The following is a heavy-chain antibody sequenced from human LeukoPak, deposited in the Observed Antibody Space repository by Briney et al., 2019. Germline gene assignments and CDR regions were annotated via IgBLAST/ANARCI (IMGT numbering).Heavy chain of an antibody. V-gene: IGHV3-21*01. Sequence: GGSLRLSCAASGFTFSSYTMHWIRQAPGKGLEWVSSISGSNSYIFYADSVKGRFTVSRDNAKDSLYLQMNSLRAENTAVYYCARALTTLTYEGYWGQGTLVTVSS. J-gene: IGHJ4*02. CDR2: ISGSNSYI. CDR1: GFTFSSYT. D-gene: IGHD1-1*01. CDR3: ARALTTLTYEGY.